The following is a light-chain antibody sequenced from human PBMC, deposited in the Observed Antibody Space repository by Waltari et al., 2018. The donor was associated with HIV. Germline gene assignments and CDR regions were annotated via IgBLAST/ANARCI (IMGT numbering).Light chain of an antibody. Sequence: DIVMTQSPDSLAVSLGERATINCKSSQSVLFSSNNKNYLAWYQQKPGQPPNLLIYWASTRESGVPDRFIGSGSGTDFTLTISSLQAEDVAVYYCHQYYRTPFTFGPGTKVDIK. V-gene: IGKV4-1*01. CDR3: HQYYRTPFT. CDR2: WAS. J-gene: IGKJ3*01. CDR1: QSVLFSSNNKNY.